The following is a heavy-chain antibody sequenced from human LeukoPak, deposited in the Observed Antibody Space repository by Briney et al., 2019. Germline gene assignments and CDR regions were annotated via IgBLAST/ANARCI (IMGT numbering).Heavy chain of an antibody. D-gene: IGHD3-3*02. CDR3: ARAHFNWFDP. V-gene: IGHV4-31*03. J-gene: IGHJ5*02. Sequence: SETLSLTCTVSGGSISSGGFYWSWIRQLPGKGPEWIAYSYYSGNTYYNPSLKSRVAISVDTSKNQFSLRLISVTAADTAMYYCARAHFNWFDPWGQGSLVTVSS. CDR1: GGSISSGGFY. CDR2: SYYSGNT.